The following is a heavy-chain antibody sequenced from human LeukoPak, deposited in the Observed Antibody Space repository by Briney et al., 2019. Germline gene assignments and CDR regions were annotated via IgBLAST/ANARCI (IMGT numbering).Heavy chain of an antibody. D-gene: IGHD1-14*01. J-gene: IGHJ4*02. V-gene: IGHV3-15*07. CDR2: IKPKTDGETT. CDR1: GFTFSNAY. CDR3: AKAHRSSSTAYFDY. Sequence: GGSLRLSCAASGFTFSNAYMNWVRQAPGKGPEWVGRIKPKTDGETTEYAAPVKDRFSLSRDDSKSMMYLQMNSLKTEDTAVYYCAKAHRSSSTAYFDYWGQGTLVTVSS.